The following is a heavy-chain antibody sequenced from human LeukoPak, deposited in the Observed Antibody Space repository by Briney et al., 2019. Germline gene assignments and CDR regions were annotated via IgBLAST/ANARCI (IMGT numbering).Heavy chain of an antibody. D-gene: IGHD6-13*01. CDR3: AREASYSSSFDY. CDR2: ISSSGSTI. V-gene: IGHV3-48*03. J-gene: IGHJ4*02. Sequence: PGRSLRLSCAASGFTFSTYAMHWVRQAPGKGLEWVSYISSSGSTIYYADSVKGRFTISRDNAKNSLYLQMNSLRAEDTAVYYCAREASYSSSFDYWGQGTLVTVSS. CDR1: GFTFSTYA.